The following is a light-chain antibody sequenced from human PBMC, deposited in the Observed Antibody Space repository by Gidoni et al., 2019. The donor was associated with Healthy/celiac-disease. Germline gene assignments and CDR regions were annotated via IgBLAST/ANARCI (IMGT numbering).Light chain of an antibody. V-gene: IGKV1-39*01. CDR1: KSISSY. CDR3: QQSYSTPVT. Sequence: DIQMTQSPSSLAASVGDRVTITCRASKSISSYLNWYQQKPGKAPKRLIYAASSLQSGVPSRFSGSGSGTDFTLTISSLQPEDFATYYCQQSYSTPVTFGPGTRLEIK. J-gene: IGKJ5*01. CDR2: AAS.